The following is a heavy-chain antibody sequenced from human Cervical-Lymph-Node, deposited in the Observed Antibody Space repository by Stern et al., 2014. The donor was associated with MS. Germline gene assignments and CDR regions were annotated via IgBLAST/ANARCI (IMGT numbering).Heavy chain of an antibody. J-gene: IGHJ4*02. CDR3: ASSSMGATGAFDY. V-gene: IGHV5-51*03. CDR2: IYPGDSDT. CDR1: GYSFTRYW. Sequence: EVQLGESGAEVKKPGESLKISCKGSGYSFTRYWIGWVRQMPGKGLEWMGIIYPGDSDTRYSPSFQGQVTISVDKFISTAHLQWSSLKASDTAMYYCASSSMGATGAFDYWGQGTLLTVSS. D-gene: IGHD1-26*01.